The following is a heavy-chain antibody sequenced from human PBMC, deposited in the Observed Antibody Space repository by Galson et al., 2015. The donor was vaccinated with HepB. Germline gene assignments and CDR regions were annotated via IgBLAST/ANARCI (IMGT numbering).Heavy chain of an antibody. CDR2: IYGDSRT. J-gene: IGHJ4*02. CDR3: ARVPGEGY. D-gene: IGHD3-10*01. Sequence: SLRLSCAASGFTVSSNYMTWVRQAPGKGLEWVSIIYGDSRTYYADSVKGRFTISRDNSKNTVYLQMSSLRAEDTAVYYCARVPGEGYWGQGTLVTVSS. CDR1: GFTVSSNY. V-gene: IGHV3-53*01.